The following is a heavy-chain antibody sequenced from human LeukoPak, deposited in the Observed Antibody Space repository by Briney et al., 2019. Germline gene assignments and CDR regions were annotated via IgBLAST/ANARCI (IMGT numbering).Heavy chain of an antibody. CDR1: GFTFSSYA. V-gene: IGHV3-23*01. D-gene: IGHD4-23*01. J-gene: IGHJ3*02. Sequence: PGGSLRLSCAASGFTFSSYAMSWVRQAPGKGLEWVSAISGSGGSTYYADSVKGRFTISRDNSKNTLYLQMNSLRAEDTAVYYCAKDRVAAVTQGDAFDIWGQGTMVTVSS. CDR2: ISGSGGST. CDR3: AKDRVAAVTQGDAFDI.